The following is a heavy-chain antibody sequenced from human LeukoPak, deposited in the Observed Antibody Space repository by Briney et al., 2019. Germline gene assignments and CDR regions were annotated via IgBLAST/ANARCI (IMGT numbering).Heavy chain of an antibody. D-gene: IGHD6-19*01. CDR2: INACNGNT. Sequence: GASVKVSCKASGYTLTSYAMHWVRQAPRQRLEWMGWINACNGNTKYSQKFQGRVTITRDTSASTAYMELSSLRSEDTAVYYCARDPVVVGTAVGGFGWGQGTLVTVSS. CDR1: GYTLTSYA. J-gene: IGHJ4*02. V-gene: IGHV1-3*01. CDR3: ARDPVVVGTAVGGFG.